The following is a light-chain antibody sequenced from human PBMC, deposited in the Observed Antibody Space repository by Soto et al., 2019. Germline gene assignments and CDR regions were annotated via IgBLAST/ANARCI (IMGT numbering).Light chain of an antibody. Sequence: DIVMTQSPLSLPVTPGEPASISCRSSQSLLHSNGYYCLDWYLQKPGQSPQLLIYLGSNRASGVPDRFSGSRSGTDFTLKISRVEAEDVGVYYCMQALQTPVTFGGGTKVEIK. CDR2: LGS. CDR3: MQALQTPVT. CDR1: QSLLHSNGYYC. V-gene: IGKV2-28*01. J-gene: IGKJ4*01.